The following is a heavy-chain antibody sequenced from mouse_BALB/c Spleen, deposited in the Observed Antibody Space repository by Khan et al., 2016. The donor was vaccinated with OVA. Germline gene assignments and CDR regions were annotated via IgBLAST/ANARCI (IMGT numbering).Heavy chain of an antibody. V-gene: IGHV3-2*02. CDR1: GYSITSGYG. D-gene: IGHD1-2*01. CDR3: ARTARIKY. CDR2: ISYSGST. Sequence: EVELVESGPGLVKPSQSLSLTCTVSGYSITSGYGWNWIRQFPGNKLEWMGYISYSGSTNYNPSLKSRISITRDTSKNQFFLQLNSVTTEDTATYSCARTARIKYWGQGTTLTVSS. J-gene: IGHJ2*01.